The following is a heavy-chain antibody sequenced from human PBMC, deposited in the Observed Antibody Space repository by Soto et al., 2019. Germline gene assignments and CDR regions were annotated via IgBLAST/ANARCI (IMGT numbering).Heavy chain of an antibody. CDR1: GYTFINSA. V-gene: IGHV1-3*01. CDR2: INAANGDT. Sequence: ASVKVSCKASGYTFINSALHWVRQAPGQRLEWMGWINAANGDTKYSQNFQGRVTITRDTSASTGYMELSSLTSEDTAVYYCARRRAAYNYPEFDYWGQGTPVTVSS. CDR3: ARRRAAYNYPEFDY. J-gene: IGHJ4*02. D-gene: IGHD5-12*01.